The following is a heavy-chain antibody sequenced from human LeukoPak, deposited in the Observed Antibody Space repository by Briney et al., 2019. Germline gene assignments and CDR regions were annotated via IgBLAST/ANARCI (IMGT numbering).Heavy chain of an antibody. CDR2: IFYSGTT. CDR1: GGSVNSYY. CDR3: ARIPAAGSMGWFDP. D-gene: IGHD6-13*01. V-gene: IGHV4-59*02. J-gene: IGHJ5*02. Sequence: PSETLSLTCTVSGGSVNSYYWTWIRQPPGRGLEWIGYIFYSGTTEYNPSLKSRVTISKDTSSNQFSLRLTSLTAADTAVYYCARIPAAGSMGWFDPWAQGTLVTVSS.